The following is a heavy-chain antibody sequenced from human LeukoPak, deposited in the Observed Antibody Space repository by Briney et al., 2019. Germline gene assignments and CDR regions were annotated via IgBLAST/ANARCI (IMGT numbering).Heavy chain of an antibody. J-gene: IGHJ4*02. CDR2: IYYSGST. D-gene: IGHD6-13*01. CDR3: ARGSSSWYYFDY. Sequence: PSETLSLTCTVSGGSISSSSYYWGWIRQPPGKGLEWIGSIYYSGSTSYNPSLKSRVTISVDTSKNQFSLKLSSVPAADTAVYYCARGSSSWYYFDYWGQGTLVTVSS. V-gene: IGHV4-39*01. CDR1: GGSISSSSYY.